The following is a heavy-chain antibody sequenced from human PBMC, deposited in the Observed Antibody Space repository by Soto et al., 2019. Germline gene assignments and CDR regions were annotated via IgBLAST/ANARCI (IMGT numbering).Heavy chain of an antibody. CDR3: ATSPRFAFDF. V-gene: IGHV4-61*01. CDR1: GGSVSGDKNY. J-gene: IGHJ3*01. Sequence: QVQLQESGPGLVKPSETLSLICTVSGGSVSGDKNYWSWIRQSPGKGLEWIGYISYSGATNYNPSLKSRLTISVDRSKNQFALKLSSVTASDTALYYCATSPRFAFDFWGQGTMVIVSS. D-gene: IGHD3-16*01. CDR2: ISYSGAT.